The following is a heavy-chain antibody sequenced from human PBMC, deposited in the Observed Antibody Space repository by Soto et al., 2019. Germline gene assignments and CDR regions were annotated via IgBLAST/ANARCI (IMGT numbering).Heavy chain of an antibody. CDR1: GGSVSSGSYY. J-gene: IGHJ4*02. CDR2: IYYSGST. V-gene: IGHV4-61*01. Sequence: SETLSLTCTVSGGSVSSGSYYWSWIRQPPGKGLEWIGYIYYSGSTNYNPSLKSRVTISVDTSKNQFSLKLSSVTAADTAVYYCERYCGSYQALDYWGQGTLVTVSS. CDR3: ERYCGSYQALDY. D-gene: IGHD1-26*01.